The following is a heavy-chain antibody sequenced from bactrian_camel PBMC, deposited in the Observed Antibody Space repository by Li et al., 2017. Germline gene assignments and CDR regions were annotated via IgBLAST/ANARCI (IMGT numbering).Heavy chain of an antibody. V-gene: IGHV3S54*01. CDR3: ARGPKVRSGGYCYLESAPYNY. CDR2: LYTAGDST. J-gene: IGHJ4*01. D-gene: IGHD1*01. Sequence: QVQLVESGGGAVQTGGSLKLSCVASGEGVYDNACMAWFRQAPGRKREAVAALYTAGDSTFFVDSVKGRFTISRDNAKKTVYLQMNSLNTEDTAMYYCARGPKVRSGGYCYLESAPYNYWGQGTQVTVS. CDR1: GEGVYDNAC.